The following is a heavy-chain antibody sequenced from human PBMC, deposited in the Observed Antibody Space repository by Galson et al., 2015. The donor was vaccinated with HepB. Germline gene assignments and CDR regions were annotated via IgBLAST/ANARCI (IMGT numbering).Heavy chain of an antibody. CDR3: ARMYSSSWYSWFDP. CDR1: GFSLSTSGMC. J-gene: IGHJ5*02. Sequence: PALVKPTQTLTLTCTFSGFSLSTSGMCVSWIRQPPGKALEWLALIDWDDDKYYSTSLKTRLTISKDTSKNQVVLTMTNMDPVDTATYYCARMYSSSWYSWFDPWGQGTLVTVSS. V-gene: IGHV2-70*01. D-gene: IGHD6-13*01. CDR2: IDWDDDK.